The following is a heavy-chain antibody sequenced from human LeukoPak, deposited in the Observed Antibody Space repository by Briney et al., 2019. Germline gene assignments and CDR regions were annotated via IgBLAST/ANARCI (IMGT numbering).Heavy chain of an antibody. CDR2: IHTSGST. V-gene: IGHV4-4*07. D-gene: IGHD6-13*01. Sequence: SETLSLTCTVSGSFSSSYWSWIRQAAGEGLELIGRIHTSGSTSYNPSLRSRVTISVDTSKNQFSLKLSSVTAADTAVYYCARAGIAIHDAFDIWGQGTMVTVSS. CDR1: GSFSSSY. CDR3: ARAGIAIHDAFDI. J-gene: IGHJ3*02.